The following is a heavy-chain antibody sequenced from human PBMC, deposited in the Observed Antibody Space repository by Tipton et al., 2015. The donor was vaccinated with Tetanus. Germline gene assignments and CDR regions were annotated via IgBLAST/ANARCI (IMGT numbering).Heavy chain of an antibody. V-gene: IGHV4-61*05. J-gene: IGHJ4*02. CDR1: GGSISGSSYY. D-gene: IGHD3-3*01. CDR2: ISYSGST. Sequence: TLSLTCTVSGGSISGSSYYWGWIRQPPGKGLEWLAYISYSGSTNSNYSLKSRITISRDTSKNQFSLKLTSVTAADTAVYYCARANYDFPKKGPFDSWGQGTLVIVSS. CDR3: ARANYDFPKKGPFDS.